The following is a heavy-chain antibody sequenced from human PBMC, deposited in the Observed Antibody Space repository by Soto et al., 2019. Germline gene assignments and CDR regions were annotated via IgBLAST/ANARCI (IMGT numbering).Heavy chain of an antibody. CDR3: ARGVTAGVDY. D-gene: IGHD1-26*01. Sequence: QVQLVQSGAEVREPGASVKVSCKASGYSFTSLDINWVRQTTGQGLEWMGWMQPSSGRTGYAQKFQGRVTMTRDTRKNTAYLELSSLTSDDAAFYYCARGVTAGVDYWGQGTLVTVSS. J-gene: IGHJ4*02. CDR1: GYSFTSLD. CDR2: MQPSSGRT. V-gene: IGHV1-8*01.